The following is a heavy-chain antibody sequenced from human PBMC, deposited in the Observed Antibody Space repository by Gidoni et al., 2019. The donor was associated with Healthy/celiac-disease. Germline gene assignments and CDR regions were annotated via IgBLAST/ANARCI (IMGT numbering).Heavy chain of an antibody. Sequence: QVQLQQWGAGLLKPSETLSLTCAVYGGSFSGYYWSWIRQPPGKGLEWIGEINHSGSTNYNPSLKSRVTISVDTSKNQFSLKLSSVTAADTAVYYCARGRRTYYYGSGYWYFDLWGRGTLVTVSS. V-gene: IGHV4-34*01. CDR1: GGSFSGYY. D-gene: IGHD3-10*01. CDR2: INHSGST. J-gene: IGHJ2*01. CDR3: ARGRRTYYYGSGYWYFDL.